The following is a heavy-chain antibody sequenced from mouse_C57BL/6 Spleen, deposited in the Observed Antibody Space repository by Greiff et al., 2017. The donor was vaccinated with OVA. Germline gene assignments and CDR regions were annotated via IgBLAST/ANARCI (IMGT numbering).Heavy chain of an antibody. V-gene: IGHV7-3*01. CDR1: GFTFTDYY. CDR2: IRNKANGYTT. D-gene: IGHD1-1*01. Sequence: EVMLVESGGGLVQPGGSLSLSCAASGFTFTDYYMSWVRQPPGKALEWLGFIRNKANGYTTEYSASVKGRFTISRDNSQSILYLQMNALRAEDSATYYCARSLLRYFDVWGTGTTVTVSS. CDR3: ARSLLRYFDV. J-gene: IGHJ1*03.